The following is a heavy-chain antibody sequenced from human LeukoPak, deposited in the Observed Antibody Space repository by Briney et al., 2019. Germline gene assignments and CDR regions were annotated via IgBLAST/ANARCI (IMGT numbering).Heavy chain of an antibody. V-gene: IGHV3-30*18. J-gene: IGHJ4*02. Sequence: PGRSLRLSCAASGFTFSSYGMHWVRQAPGKGLEGGADISYDGSNKYYADSVKGRVTISRDNSKNTLYLQMNSLRAEDRAVYCCAKDPAWHYGSGSVGYWGRGTLVSVSS. CDR1: GFTFSSYG. CDR2: ISYDGSNK. D-gene: IGHD3-10*01. CDR3: AKDPAWHYGSGSVGY.